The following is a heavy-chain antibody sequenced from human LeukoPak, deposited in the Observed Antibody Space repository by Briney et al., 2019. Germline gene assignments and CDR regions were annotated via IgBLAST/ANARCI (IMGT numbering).Heavy chain of an antibody. J-gene: IGHJ4*02. V-gene: IGHV4-39*01. CDR2: IYYSGST. Sequence: PSETLSLTCTVSGGSISSSSYYWGWIRQPPGKGLEWIGSIYYSGSTYYNPSLKSRVTISVDTSKNQFSLKLSSVTAADTAVYYCARLEGGLPFDYYDSSGYFGYWGQGTLVTVSS. CDR3: ARLEGGLPFDYYDSSGYFGY. CDR1: GGSISSSSYY. D-gene: IGHD3-22*01.